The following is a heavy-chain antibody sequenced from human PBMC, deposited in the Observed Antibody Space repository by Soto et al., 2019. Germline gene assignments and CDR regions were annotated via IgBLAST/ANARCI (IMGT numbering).Heavy chain of an antibody. J-gene: IGHJ4*02. CDR1: GFTFSSYS. CDR3: ARGPQLLFSSGWYLDS. CDR2: ISSSSTYI. V-gene: IGHV3-21*01. Sequence: EVQLVESGGGLVTPGGSLRLSCAVSGFTFSSYSIKWVRQAPGGKLEWVSSISSSSTYIYYADSVKGQFTISRDNAKNSLFLQMNSLRAEDMAVYYCARGPQLLFSSGWYLDSWGQGTLVTVSS. D-gene: IGHD6-19*01.